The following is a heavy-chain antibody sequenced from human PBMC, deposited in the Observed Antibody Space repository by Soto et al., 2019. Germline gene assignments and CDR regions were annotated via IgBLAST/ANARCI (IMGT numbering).Heavy chain of an antibody. Sequence: PGGSLRLSCSASGFTFNSYGMHWVRQAPGKGLEWVAVISYDGSNKYYADSVKGRFTISRDNSKNTLYLQMNSLRAEDTAVYYCAKSRSYYGSGTSSYYYYGMDVWGQGTTVTVSS. V-gene: IGHV3-30*18. CDR2: ISYDGSNK. J-gene: IGHJ6*02. CDR3: AKSRSYYGSGTSSYYYYGMDV. CDR1: GFTFNSYG. D-gene: IGHD3-10*01.